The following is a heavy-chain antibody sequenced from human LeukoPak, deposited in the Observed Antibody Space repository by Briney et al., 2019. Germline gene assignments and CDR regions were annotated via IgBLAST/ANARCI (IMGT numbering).Heavy chain of an antibody. CDR3: ARVYYDFWSGYGDNWFDP. D-gene: IGHD3-3*01. J-gene: IGHJ5*02. CDR2: IYTSGST. Sequence: SQTLSLACTVSGGSISSGSYYWSWIRQPAGKGLEWIGRIYTSGSTNYNPSLKSRVTISVDTSKNQFSLKLSSVTPADTAVYYCARVYYDFWSGYGDNWFDPWGQGTLVTVSS. CDR1: GGSISSGSYY. V-gene: IGHV4-61*02.